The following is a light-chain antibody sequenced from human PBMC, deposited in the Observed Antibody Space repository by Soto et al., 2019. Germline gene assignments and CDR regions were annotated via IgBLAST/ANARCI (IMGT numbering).Light chain of an antibody. V-gene: IGLV1-44*01. CDR2: YND. Sequence: QSVLTQTPSASGTPGQRVIISSSGSTSNIGSNSVSWYRHLPGTAPKLLMYYNDQRPSGVPDRFSGSKSGTSASLAISGLQSEDEADYYCAAWDDRLRGLVLGGGTKLTVL. CDR1: TSNIGSNS. CDR3: AAWDDRLRGLV. J-gene: IGLJ3*02.